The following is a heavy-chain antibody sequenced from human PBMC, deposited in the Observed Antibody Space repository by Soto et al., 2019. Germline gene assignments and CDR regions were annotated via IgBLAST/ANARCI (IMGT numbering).Heavy chain of an antibody. J-gene: IGHJ6*02. CDR2: ISSSSSYI. V-gene: IGHV3-21*01. CDR3: AKIXEWLPSSPSYGMYV. D-gene: IGHD3-3*01. Sequence: GGSLRLSCAASGFTFSSYSMNWVRQAPGKGLEWVSSISSSSSYIYYADSVKGRFTISRDNAKNSLYLQMNSLRAEDTAVYYCAKIXEWLPSSPSYGMYVWGQGTTVTVSS. CDR1: GFTFSSYS.